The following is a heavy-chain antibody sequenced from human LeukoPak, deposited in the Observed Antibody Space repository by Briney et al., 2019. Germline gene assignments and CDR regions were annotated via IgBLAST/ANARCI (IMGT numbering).Heavy chain of an antibody. J-gene: IGHJ4*02. CDR2: INHSGST. CDR3: ARGSPYSSTTDY. Sequence: PSETLSLTCAVYGGSFSGYYWSWIRQPPGKGLEWIGEINHSGSTNYNPSLKSRVTISVDTSKNQFSLKLSSVTAADTAVYYCARGSPYSSTTDYWGQGTLVTASS. D-gene: IGHD6-13*01. CDR1: GGSFSGYY. V-gene: IGHV4-34*01.